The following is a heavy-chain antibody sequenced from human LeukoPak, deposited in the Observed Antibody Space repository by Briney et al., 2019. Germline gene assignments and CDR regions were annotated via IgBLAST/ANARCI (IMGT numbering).Heavy chain of an antibody. D-gene: IGHD6-19*01. V-gene: IGHV3-11*01. J-gene: IGHJ6*02. Sequence: GGSLRLSCAASGFIFSDYYMRWIRQAPGRGLEWVSYISSSGSTIYYADSVKGRFTISRDNAKNSLYLQMNSLRAEDTAVYYCARGQILPSSGWREHGMDVWGQGTTVTVSS. CDR2: ISSSGSTI. CDR1: GFIFSDYY. CDR3: ARGQILPSSGWREHGMDV.